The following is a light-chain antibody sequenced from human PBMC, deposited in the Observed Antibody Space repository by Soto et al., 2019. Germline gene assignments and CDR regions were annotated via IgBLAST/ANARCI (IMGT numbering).Light chain of an antibody. CDR3: QQYNNWPPWT. V-gene: IGKV3-15*01. J-gene: IGKJ1*01. CDR2: GAS. CDR1: QSVSSN. Sequence: EIVMTPSPATLSVSPVERATLSCMASQSVSSNLAWYQQKPGQAPRLLIYGASTRATGIPARFSGSGSGTEFTLTISSLQSEDFAVYYCQQYNNWPPWTFGQGTKVDI.